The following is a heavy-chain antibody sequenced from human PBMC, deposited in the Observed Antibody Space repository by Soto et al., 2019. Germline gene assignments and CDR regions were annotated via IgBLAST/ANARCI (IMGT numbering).Heavy chain of an antibody. CDR1: GASVSSGSYS. D-gene: IGHD2-15*01. J-gene: IGHJ5*02. V-gene: IGHV4-61*01. CDR2: IKSSGST. CDR3: ARALTNIWFDP. Sequence: SETLSLTCAVSGASVSSGSYSWSWIRQPPGKGLEFIGYIKSSGSTNYNPSLKSRVTISVDTSKNQFSLQLTSVTAADTAVYYCARALTNIWFDPWGQGTLVTVSS.